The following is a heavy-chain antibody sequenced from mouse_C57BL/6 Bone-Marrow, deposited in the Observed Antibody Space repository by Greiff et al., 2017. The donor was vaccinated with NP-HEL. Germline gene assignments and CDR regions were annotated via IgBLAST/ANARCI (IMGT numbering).Heavy chain of an antibody. V-gene: IGHV5-4*03. J-gene: IGHJ2*01. CDR1: GFTFSSYA. CDR3: ARGYYDSDY. CDR2: ISDGGSYT. Sequence: EVKVVESGGGLVKPGGSLKLSCAASGFTFSSYAMSWVRQTPEKRLEWVATISDGGSYTYYPDNVKGRFTISRDNAKNNLYLQMSHLKSEDTAMYYCARGYYDSDYWGQGTTLTVSS. D-gene: IGHD2-4*01.